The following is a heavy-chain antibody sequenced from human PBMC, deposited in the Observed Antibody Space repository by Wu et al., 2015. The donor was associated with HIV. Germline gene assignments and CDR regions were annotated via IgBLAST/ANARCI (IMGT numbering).Heavy chain of an antibody. CDR2: INYSGRT. Sequence: QVQLQQWGAGLLKPSETLSLTCAVYGESFNDYSWTWIRQPPGGGLEWIGEINYSGRTKFNPSLDSRVTISLDMSKKQFSLDVYSVNAADTAVYYCARCSLLGNFDYWGQGSLVTVSS. CDR1: GESFNDYS. V-gene: IGHV4-34*02. D-gene: IGHD1-26*01. J-gene: IGHJ4*02. CDR3: ARCSLLGNFDY.